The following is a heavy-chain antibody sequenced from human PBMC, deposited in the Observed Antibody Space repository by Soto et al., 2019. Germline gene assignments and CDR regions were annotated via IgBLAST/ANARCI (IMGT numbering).Heavy chain of an antibody. V-gene: IGHV1-69*01. D-gene: IGHD4-17*01. CDR1: GGTFSSYT. Sequence: QVQLVQSGAEVKKPGSSVKVSCKASGGTFSSYTISWVRQAPGQGLEWMGGISPLFCTANYAQKFQGRVTITADESTSTAYMQRSSWRSEDTAVYDCAREGYVDYGKPFDYWGQGTLVPVSS. J-gene: IGHJ4*02. CDR2: ISPLFCTA. CDR3: AREGYVDYGKPFDY.